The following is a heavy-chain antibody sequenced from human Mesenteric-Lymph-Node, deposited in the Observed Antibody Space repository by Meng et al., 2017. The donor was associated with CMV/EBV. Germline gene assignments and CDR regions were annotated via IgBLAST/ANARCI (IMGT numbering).Heavy chain of an antibody. D-gene: IGHD3-22*01. V-gene: IGHV1-2*02. CDR2: INANSGGT. CDR1: GYTFTDYY. J-gene: IGHJ4*02. CDR3: ARSDFYESSGYYPGDY. Sequence: ASVKVSCKASGYTFTDYYIHWVRQAPGQGLEWMGWINANSGGTSSAPRFQGRVTMTRDTSISTAYMELSGLVSADTAVYYCARSDFYESSGYYPGDYWGQGTLVTVSS.